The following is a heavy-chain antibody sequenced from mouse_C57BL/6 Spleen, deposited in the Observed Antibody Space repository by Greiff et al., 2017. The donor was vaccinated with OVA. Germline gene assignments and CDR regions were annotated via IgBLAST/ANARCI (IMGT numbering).Heavy chain of an antibody. CDR2: IRSKSNNYAT. Sequence: EVQGVESGGGLVQPKGSLKLSCAASGFSFNTYAMNWVRQAPGKGLEWVARIRSKSNNYATYYADSVKDRFTISRDDSESMLYLQMNNLKTEDTAMYYCVRQGVYYGSSYRYFDVWGTGTTVTVSS. V-gene: IGHV10-1*01. CDR3: VRQGVYYGSSYRYFDV. J-gene: IGHJ1*03. CDR1: GFSFNTYA. D-gene: IGHD1-1*01.